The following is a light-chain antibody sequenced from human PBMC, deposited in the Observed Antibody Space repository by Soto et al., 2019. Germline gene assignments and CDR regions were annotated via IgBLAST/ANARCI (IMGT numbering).Light chain of an antibody. V-gene: IGKV1-17*01. Sequence: DIQITKTRSSLAASVGDRVTLPCRASQGIRNDLGWYQHKPGKAPKCLIYEASSLRSGVPSRFSGSGSGTEFTLTINSLQPEDFATYFCLQHNSYPRTFGQGTKVDIK. CDR3: LQHNSYPRT. J-gene: IGKJ1*01. CDR1: QGIRND. CDR2: EAS.